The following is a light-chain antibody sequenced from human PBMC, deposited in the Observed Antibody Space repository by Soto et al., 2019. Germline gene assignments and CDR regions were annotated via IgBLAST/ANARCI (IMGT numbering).Light chain of an antibody. CDR2: GAS. V-gene: IGKV3-15*01. CDR3: QQYYNVLQIT. J-gene: IGKJ5*01. Sequence: TPFVSPGEIATLSCRASQSVSSNLAWYQQKPGQAPRLLIYGASTRATGIQARFSGSGSGTEFTLTISSLQSEDFAVYYCQQYYNVLQITFGEGTRLDIK. CDR1: QSVSSN.